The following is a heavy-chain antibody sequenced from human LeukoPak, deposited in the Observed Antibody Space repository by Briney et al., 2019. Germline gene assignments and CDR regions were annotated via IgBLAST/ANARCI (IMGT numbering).Heavy chain of an antibody. Sequence: GESLKISCKGSGYNFATYWIGWVRQLPGKGLEWMGFVYPAGSDTRYSPSFQGHVTISADRSISTAYLQWSSLRASDTAIYYCTRQVYGSTSGGWFDPWGQGTLVTVSS. V-gene: IGHV5-51*01. CDR3: TRQVYGSTSGGWFDP. CDR1: GYNFATYW. J-gene: IGHJ5*02. D-gene: IGHD1-26*01. CDR2: VYPAGSDT.